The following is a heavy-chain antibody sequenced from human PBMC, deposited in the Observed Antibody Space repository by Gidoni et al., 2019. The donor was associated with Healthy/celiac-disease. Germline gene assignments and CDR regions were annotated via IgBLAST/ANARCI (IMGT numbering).Heavy chain of an antibody. D-gene: IGHD3-10*01. CDR2: IYYSGST. CDR3: ARVVRGVTPQGGFDY. J-gene: IGHJ4*02. CDR1: GGSISSYY. Sequence: QVQLQESGPGLVKPSETLSLTCTVSGGSISSYYWSWIRQPPGKGLEWIGYIYYSGSTNYNPSLKSRVTISVDTSKNQFSLKLSSVTAADTAVYYRARVVRGVTPQGGFDYWGQGTLVTVSS. V-gene: IGHV4-59*01.